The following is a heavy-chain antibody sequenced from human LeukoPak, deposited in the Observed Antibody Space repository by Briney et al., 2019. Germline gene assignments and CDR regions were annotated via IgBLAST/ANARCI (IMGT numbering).Heavy chain of an antibody. CDR3: ARDITMVRRVYFDY. CDR2: IIPIFGTA. J-gene: IGHJ4*02. Sequence: SVKVSCKASGGTFSNYGICWVRQAPGQGLEWMGGIIPIFGTANYAQKFQGRVTITADESTATVYMELSSPRSEDTAVYYCARDITMVRRVYFDYWGQGTLVTVSS. V-gene: IGHV1-69*01. D-gene: IGHD3-10*01. CDR1: GGTFSNYG.